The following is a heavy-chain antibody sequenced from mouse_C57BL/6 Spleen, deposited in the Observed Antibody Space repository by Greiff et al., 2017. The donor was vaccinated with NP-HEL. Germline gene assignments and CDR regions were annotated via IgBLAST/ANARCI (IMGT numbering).Heavy chain of an antibody. Sequence: VHVKQSGAELVKPGASVKLSCTASGFNIKDYYMHWVKQRTEQGLEWIGRIDPEDGETKYAPKFQGKATITADTSSNTAYLQLSSLTSEDTAVYYCARITTVVATYYFDYWGQGTTLTVSS. CDR3: ARITTVVATYYFDY. CDR2: IDPEDGET. CDR1: GFNIKDYY. V-gene: IGHV14-2*01. D-gene: IGHD1-1*01. J-gene: IGHJ2*01.